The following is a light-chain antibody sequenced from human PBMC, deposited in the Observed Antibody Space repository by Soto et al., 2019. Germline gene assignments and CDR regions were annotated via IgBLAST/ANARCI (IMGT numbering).Light chain of an antibody. CDR3: QQYNNWPPIT. J-gene: IGKJ5*01. Sequence: EVVLTQSPGTLSLSPGERATLSCRASQSVTSSDLAWYQQKPGQAPRLLISGASSRATGIPARFSGSGSGTEFTLTISSLQSEDFAVYYCQQYNNWPPITFGQGTRLEIK. CDR2: GAS. CDR1: QSVTSSD. V-gene: IGKV3D-15*01.